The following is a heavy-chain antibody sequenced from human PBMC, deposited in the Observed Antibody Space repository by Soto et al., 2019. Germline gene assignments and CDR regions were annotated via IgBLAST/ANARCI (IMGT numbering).Heavy chain of an antibody. V-gene: IGHV1-69*04. D-gene: IGHD4-17*01. CDR3: AVHGDYVAFFDY. CDR2: IIPILGIA. Sequence: GASVKVSCKASGYTFTSYDINWVRQAPGQGLEWMGRIIPILGIANYAQKFQGRVTITADKSTSTAYMELSSLRSEDTAVYYCAVHGDYVAFFDYWGQGTLVTVSS. J-gene: IGHJ4*02. CDR1: GYTFTSYD.